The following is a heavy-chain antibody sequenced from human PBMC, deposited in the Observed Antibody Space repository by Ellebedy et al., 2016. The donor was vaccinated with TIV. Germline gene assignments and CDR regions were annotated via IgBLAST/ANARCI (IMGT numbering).Heavy chain of an antibody. Sequence: SETLSLXCAVYGGSFSGYYWSWIRQPPGKGLEWIGEINHSGSTNYNPSLKSRVTISVDTSKNQFSLKLSSVTAADTAVYYCASLDTSIAARPRGYYFDYWGQGTLVTVSS. CDR3: ASLDTSIAARPRGYYFDY. CDR2: INHSGST. D-gene: IGHD6-6*01. V-gene: IGHV4-34*01. CDR1: GGSFSGYY. J-gene: IGHJ4*02.